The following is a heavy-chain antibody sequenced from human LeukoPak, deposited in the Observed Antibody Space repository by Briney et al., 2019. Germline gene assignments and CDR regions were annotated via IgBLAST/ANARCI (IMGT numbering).Heavy chain of an antibody. CDR1: GGSFSGYY. CDR3: ARGRYTIFGVVIHYYFDY. J-gene: IGHJ4*02. CDR2: INHSGST. Sequence: SETLSLTCTVYGGSFSGYYWSWIRQPPGKGLEWIGEINHSGSTNYNPSLKSRVTISVDTSKNQFSLKLSSVTAADTAVYYCARGRYTIFGVVIHYYFDYWGQGTLVTVSS. D-gene: IGHD3-3*01. V-gene: IGHV4-34*01.